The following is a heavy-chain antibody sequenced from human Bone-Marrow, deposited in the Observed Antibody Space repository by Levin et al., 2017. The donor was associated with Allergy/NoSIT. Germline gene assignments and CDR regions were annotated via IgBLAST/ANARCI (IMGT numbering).Heavy chain of an antibody. V-gene: IGHV3-30*04. D-gene: IGHD3-22*01. Sequence: GGSLRLSCAASGFTFSSHAMHWVRQAPGKGLEWVAVISYEGSEEYTADSVKGRISVSRDKSENTLYLQMNSLRPEDTAMYYCARGGYYNSGGPIDYWGQGSLVTVSS. J-gene: IGHJ4*02. CDR1: GFTFSSHA. CDR3: ARGGYYNSGGPIDY. CDR2: ISYEGSEE.